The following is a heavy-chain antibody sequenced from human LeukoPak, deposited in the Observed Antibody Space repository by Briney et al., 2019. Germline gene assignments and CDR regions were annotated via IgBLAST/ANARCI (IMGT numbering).Heavy chain of an antibody. V-gene: IGHV4-59*11. D-gene: IGHD4-23*01. CDR3: AREGNGYGGNSIDY. J-gene: IGHJ4*02. Sequence: SETLSLTCTVSGGTISSHYWTWIRQPPGKGLEWIGYIYFSGGTNYNPSLKSRVIISVDRSNNQFSLRLSSVTDTDTAIYYCAREGNGYGGNSIDYWGQGTLVTVSS. CDR1: GGTISSHY. CDR2: IYFSGGT.